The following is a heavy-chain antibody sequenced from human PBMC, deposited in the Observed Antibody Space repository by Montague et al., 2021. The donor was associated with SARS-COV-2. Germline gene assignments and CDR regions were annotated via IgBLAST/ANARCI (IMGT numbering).Heavy chain of an antibody. V-gene: IGHV4-59*01. CDR2: IYYRGRT. Sequence: SETLSLTCTVSNGSINNYYWSWVRQHPGKRLVWISYIYYRGRTNYNPSLESRVTMSIVTSMNQFFLRLRTVTAADTAVYFCAREGLHNWFDPWGQGTLVIVSS. J-gene: IGHJ5*02. CDR1: NGSINNYY. CDR3: AREGLHNWFDP.